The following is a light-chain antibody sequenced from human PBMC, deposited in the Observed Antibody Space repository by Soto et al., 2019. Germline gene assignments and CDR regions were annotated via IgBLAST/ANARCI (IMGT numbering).Light chain of an antibody. CDR2: GAS. V-gene: IGKV3-20*01. J-gene: IGKJ1*01. CDR1: HSVSSN. CDR3: QQYGSSTAT. Sequence: EILMTQSPATLSVSPGERAILSCRASHSVSSNLAWYQQKPGQAPRLLIYGASTRATGIPDRFSGSGSGTDFTLTISRLEPEDFAVYYCQQYGSSTATFGQGTKVDIK.